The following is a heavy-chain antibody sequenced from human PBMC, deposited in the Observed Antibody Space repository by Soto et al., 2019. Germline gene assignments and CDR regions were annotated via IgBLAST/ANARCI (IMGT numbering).Heavy chain of an antibody. CDR2: ISISSSYI. Sequence: GSLRLSCAASGFTFSSYSMNWVRQAPGKGLEWVSSISISSSYIYYADSVKGRFTISRDNAKNSLYLQMNSLRAEDTAVYFCAREGSYWNDVGPDWGQGTLVTVSS. CDR3: AREGSYWNDVGPD. J-gene: IGHJ4*02. V-gene: IGHV3-21*01. D-gene: IGHD1-1*01. CDR1: GFTFSSYS.